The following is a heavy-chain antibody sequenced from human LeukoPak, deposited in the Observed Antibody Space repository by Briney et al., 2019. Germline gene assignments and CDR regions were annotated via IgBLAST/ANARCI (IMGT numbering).Heavy chain of an antibody. CDR1: GFTFNNYA. Sequence: PGGSLRLSWAASGFTFNNYAMNWVRQAPGKGLEWVSHISPSGDSTYYADSVKGRFTISRDSSKNTLSLQMNSLRAEDTAVYYCAKIPKGGYFDYWGQGTLVTVSS. CDR2: ISPSGDST. D-gene: IGHD2-2*01. CDR3: AKIPKGGYFDY. V-gene: IGHV3-23*01. J-gene: IGHJ4*02.